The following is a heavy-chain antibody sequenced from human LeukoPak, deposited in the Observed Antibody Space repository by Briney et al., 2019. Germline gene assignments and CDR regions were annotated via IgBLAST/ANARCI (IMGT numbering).Heavy chain of an antibody. V-gene: IGHV1-2*02. CDR1: GYTFTGYY. J-gene: IGHJ6*02. D-gene: IGHD6-6*01. CDR3: ARDKSSSDYYYGMDV. Sequence: ASVKVSCKASGYTFTGYYMHWLRQAPGQGLEWMGWIKPNSGGTNYAQKFQGRVTMTRDTSISTAYMELSRLRSDDTAVYYCARDKSSSDYYYGMDVWGQGTTVTVSS. CDR2: IKPNSGGT.